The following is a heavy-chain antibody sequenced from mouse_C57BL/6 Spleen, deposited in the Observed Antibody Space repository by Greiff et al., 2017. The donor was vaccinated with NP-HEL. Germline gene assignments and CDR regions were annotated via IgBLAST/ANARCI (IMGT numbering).Heavy chain of an antibody. V-gene: IGHV1-42*01. D-gene: IGHD1-1*01. CDR1: GYSFTGYY. CDR3: ARFIYYYSSSRYYYAMDY. J-gene: IGHJ4*01. Sequence: EVQLQQSGPELVKPGASVKISCKASGYSFTGYYMNWVKQSPEKSLEWIGEINPSTGGTTYNQKFKAKATLTVDKSSSTAYMQLKSLTSEDSAVYYCARFIYYYSSSRYYYAMDYWGQGTSVTVSS. CDR2: INPSTGGT.